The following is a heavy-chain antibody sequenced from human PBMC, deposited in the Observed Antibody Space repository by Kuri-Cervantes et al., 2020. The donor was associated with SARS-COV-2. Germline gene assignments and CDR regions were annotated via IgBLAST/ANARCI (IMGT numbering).Heavy chain of an antibody. Sequence: SVKVSCKASGFTFTSSAMQWVRQARGQRLEWIGWIVVGSGNTNYAQKFQERVTITRDMSTSTAYMELSSLRSEDTAVYYCARDQYGSGGMGNYWGQGTLVTVSS. D-gene: IGHD3-10*01. CDR3: ARDQYGSGGMGNY. V-gene: IGHV1-58*02. J-gene: IGHJ4*02. CDR1: GFTFTSSA. CDR2: IVVGSGNT.